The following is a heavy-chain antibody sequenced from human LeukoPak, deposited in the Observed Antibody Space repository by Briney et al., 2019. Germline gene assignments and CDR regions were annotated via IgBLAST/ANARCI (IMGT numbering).Heavy chain of an antibody. V-gene: IGHV3-30*03. CDR1: GFTVSNNY. CDR3: ARDPMADFDY. D-gene: IGHD2-8*01. J-gene: IGHJ4*02. Sequence: PGGSLRLSCAASGFTVSNNYMSWVRQAPGKGLEWVAVISSDGRNQIYADSVKGRFTISRDNSKNTLFLQMNSLRAEDTAVYYCARDPMADFDYWGQGTLVTVSS. CDR2: ISSDGRNQ.